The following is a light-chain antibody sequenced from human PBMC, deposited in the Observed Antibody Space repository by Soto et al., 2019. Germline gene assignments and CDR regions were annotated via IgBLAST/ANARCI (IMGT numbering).Light chain of an antibody. J-gene: IGKJ4*01. CDR3: HQYDDLSALT. CDR2: DAS. CDR1: QDISNS. V-gene: IGKV1-33*01. Sequence: DIQMTQSPSTLSAFVGDRVTITCQASQDISNSLNWYQHKPGEAPRLLIYDASNLEAGVPSRFSGSGSGTHFTFTISSLQHEDIATYYCHQYDDLSALTFGGGTKVDI.